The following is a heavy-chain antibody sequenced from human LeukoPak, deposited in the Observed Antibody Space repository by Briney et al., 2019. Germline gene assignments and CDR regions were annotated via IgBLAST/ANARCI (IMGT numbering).Heavy chain of an antibody. V-gene: IGHV3-15*01. J-gene: IGHJ4*02. CDR3: TKLILAAADTGDY. Sequence: PGGTLTLSCAASGFTFSNAWMSWLRQAPGKGLEWVGRIKSKTDSETTHYAAPVKGRFTTSRDDSKNTLYLQMNSLKTEDTAVYYCTKLILAAADTGDYWGQGTLVSVSS. CDR1: GFTFSNAW. D-gene: IGHD6-13*01. CDR2: IKSKTDSETT.